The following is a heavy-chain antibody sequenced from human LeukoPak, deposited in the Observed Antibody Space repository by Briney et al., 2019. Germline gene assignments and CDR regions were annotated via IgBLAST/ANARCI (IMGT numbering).Heavy chain of an antibody. V-gene: IGHV3-23*01. CDR3: AKRVHSASWYAAFDY. CDR1: GFSFSNYV. Sequence: GGSLRLSCAASGFSFSNYVMTWVRQAPGKGLEWVSGIGSNSGTTYYADSVKGRFTISRDNSKNTLYLQMNSLRAEDPAVYYCAKRVHSASWYAAFDYWGQGTLVTVSS. CDR2: IGSNSGTT. J-gene: IGHJ4*02. D-gene: IGHD6-13*01.